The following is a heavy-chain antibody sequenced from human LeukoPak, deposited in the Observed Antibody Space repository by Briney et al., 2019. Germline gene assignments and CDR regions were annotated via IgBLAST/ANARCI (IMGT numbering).Heavy chain of an antibody. D-gene: IGHD3-10*01. Sequence: XLXCXXSXXTXXRXXXSXVRQAPXKGLEGVSGILGSGDVAFYTDSVKGRFTISRDNSKDTLYLQMNSLRAEDTAIYYCAKDETLSGINYFAFWGQGALVTVSS. CDR3: AKDETLSGINYFAF. CDR1: XXTXXRXX. V-gene: IGHV3-23*01. CDR2: ILGSGDVA. J-gene: IGHJ4*02.